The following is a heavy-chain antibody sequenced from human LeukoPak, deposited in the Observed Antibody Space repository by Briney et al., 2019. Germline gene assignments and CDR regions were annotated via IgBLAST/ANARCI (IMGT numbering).Heavy chain of an antibody. J-gene: IGHJ4*02. V-gene: IGHV3-20*01. D-gene: IGHD5-24*01. CDR2: INWNGGST. CDR1: GFTFDDYG. Sequence: PGGSLRLSCAASGFTFDDYGMSCVREAPGKGREWVSGINWNGGSTGYADSVKGRFTISRDNAKNSLYLQTNSLRAEDTALYHCGRDCGEMATPTRFDYWGQGTLVTVSS. CDR3: GRDCGEMATPTRFDY.